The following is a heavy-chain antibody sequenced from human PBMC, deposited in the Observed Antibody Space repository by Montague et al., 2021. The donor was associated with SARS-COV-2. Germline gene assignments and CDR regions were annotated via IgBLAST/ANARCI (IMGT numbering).Heavy chain of an antibody. CDR3: ARDRGRYFDSGSYNWLDS. CDR1: GGSISPYY. D-gene: IGHD3-10*01. Sequence: SETLSLTCTVSGGSISPYYWTWIRQPPGKGLEWISYIYYTGNTKYKPSLKSRVTISVDTSKNQFSLNLKSVTAADTAVYYCARDRGRYFDSGSYNWLDSWGQGTLVTVSS. J-gene: IGHJ5*01. CDR2: IYYTGNT. V-gene: IGHV4-59*01.